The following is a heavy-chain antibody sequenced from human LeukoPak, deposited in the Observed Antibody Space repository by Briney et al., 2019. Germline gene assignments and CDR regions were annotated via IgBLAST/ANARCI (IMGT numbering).Heavy chain of an antibody. CDR2: INPSGGST. D-gene: IGHD5-24*01. J-gene: IGHJ4*02. CDR3: ARGGIEMATIDYFDY. CDR1: GYTFTSYY. Sequence: ASVKVSCKASGYTFTSYYMHWVRQAPGQGPEWMGIINPSGGSTSYAQKFQGRVTMTRDTSTSTVYMELSSLRSEDTAVYYCARGGIEMATIDYFDYWGQGTLVTVSS. V-gene: IGHV1-46*01.